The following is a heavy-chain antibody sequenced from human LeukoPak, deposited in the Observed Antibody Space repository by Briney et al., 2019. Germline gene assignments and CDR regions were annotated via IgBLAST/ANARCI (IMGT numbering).Heavy chain of an antibody. CDR1: GFTVSSNY. Sequence: PGGSLRHSRAASGFTVSSNYMSWVRQAPGKGLEWVSVIYSGGSPYQPDSVKGRFTISRDNSKNTLYLQMNSLRAEDTAVYYCARGRVGPPIQHWGQGTLVTVSS. D-gene: IGHD1-26*01. J-gene: IGHJ1*01. CDR2: IYSGGSP. V-gene: IGHV3-53*01. CDR3: ARGRVGPPIQH.